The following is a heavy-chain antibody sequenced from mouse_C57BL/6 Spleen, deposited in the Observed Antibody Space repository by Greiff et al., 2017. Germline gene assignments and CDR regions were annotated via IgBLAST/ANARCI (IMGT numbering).Heavy chain of an antibody. CDR3: ARSADYLYAMDY. CDR2: IYPRSGNT. D-gene: IGHD2-4*01. J-gene: IGHJ4*01. Sequence: VQLQQSGAELARPGASVKLSCKASGYTFTSYGISWVKQRTGQGLEWIGEIYPRSGNTYYTEKFKGKATLTVDKSSSTAYMELRSLTSEAAAVYCGARSADYLYAMDYWGQGTSVTVSS. CDR1: GYTFTSYG. V-gene: IGHV1-81*01.